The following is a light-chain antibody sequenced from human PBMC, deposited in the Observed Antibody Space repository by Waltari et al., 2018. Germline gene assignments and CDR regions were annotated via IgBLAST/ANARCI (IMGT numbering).Light chain of an antibody. V-gene: IGLV2-14*03. J-gene: IGLJ2*01. CDR3: SSYLSTNTEV. Sequence: QSALTQPASVSGSPGQSLAISCTGTSSDVGAYAYVPWYQQHPGKAPKLIIFDVNYRPSGVSNRFSSSKSGNTASLTISGLQPEDEADYYCSSYLSTNTEVFGGGTKVTVL. CDR1: SSDVGAYAY. CDR2: DVN.